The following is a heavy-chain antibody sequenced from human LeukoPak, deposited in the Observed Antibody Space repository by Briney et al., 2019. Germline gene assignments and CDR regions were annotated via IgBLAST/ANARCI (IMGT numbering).Heavy chain of an antibody. V-gene: IGHV3-30*04. CDR3: AKGGRDYYGSGSYYTY. D-gene: IGHD3-10*01. CDR2: ISYDGSNK. J-gene: IGHJ4*02. CDR1: GFTFSSYA. Sequence: PGGSLRLSFAASGFTFSSYAMHWVRQAPGKGLEWVAVISYDGSNKYYADSVKGRFTISRDNSKNTLYLQMNSLRAEDTAVYYCAKGGRDYYGSGSYYTYWGQGTLVTVSS.